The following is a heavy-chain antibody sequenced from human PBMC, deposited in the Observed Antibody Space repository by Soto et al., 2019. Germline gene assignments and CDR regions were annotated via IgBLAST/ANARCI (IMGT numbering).Heavy chain of an antibody. CDR1: GFTVSSTY. CDR2: IYSGGST. V-gene: IGHV3-53*01. D-gene: IGHD5-18*01. CDR3: ASSGYSYGPSDY. Sequence: GGSLRLSCAASGFTVSSTYMSWVRQAPGKGLEWVSVIYSGGSTYYADSVKGRFTISRDNSKNTLYLQMNSLRAEDTAVYYCASSGYSYGPSDYWGQGTLVTVSS. J-gene: IGHJ4*02.